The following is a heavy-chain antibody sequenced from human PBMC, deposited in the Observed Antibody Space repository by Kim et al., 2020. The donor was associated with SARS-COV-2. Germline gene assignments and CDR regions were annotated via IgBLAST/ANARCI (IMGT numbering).Heavy chain of an antibody. CDR3: ATSIAAAGTVDY. CDR1: GYTLTELS. Sequence: ASVKVSCKVSGYTLTELSMHWVRQAPGKGLEWMGGFDPEDGETIYAQKFQGRVTMTEDTSTDTAYMELSSLRSEDTAVYYCATSIAAAGTVDYWGQGTLVTVSS. D-gene: IGHD6-13*01. J-gene: IGHJ4*02. V-gene: IGHV1-24*01. CDR2: FDPEDGET.